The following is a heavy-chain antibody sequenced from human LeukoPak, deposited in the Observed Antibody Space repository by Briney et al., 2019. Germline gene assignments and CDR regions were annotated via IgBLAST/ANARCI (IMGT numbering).Heavy chain of an antibody. CDR3: ARDPYTGSMFDY. D-gene: IGHD1-1*01. V-gene: IGHV3-48*03. CDR2: IGHVAGDI. CDR1: GFTFSSYE. Sequence: GGSLRLSCAASGFTFSSYEMNWVRQAPGKGLEWVAFIGHVAGDIFYSDSVKGRFTISRDDAKGSVYLQMNSLRVDDTAVYFCARDPYTGSMFDYWGHGTLVTVSS. J-gene: IGHJ4*01.